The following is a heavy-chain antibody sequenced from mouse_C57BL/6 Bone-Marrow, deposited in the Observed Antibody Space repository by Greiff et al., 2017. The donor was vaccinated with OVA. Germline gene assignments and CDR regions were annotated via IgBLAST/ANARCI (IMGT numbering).Heavy chain of an antibody. CDR1: GFNIKDDY. V-gene: IGHV14-4*01. CDR3: TTRYGSSFYAMDY. J-gene: IGHJ4*01. D-gene: IGHD1-1*01. Sequence: EVKLVESGAELVRPGASVKLSCTASGFNIKDDYMHWVKQRPEQGLEWIGWIDPENGDTEYASKFQGKATITADTSSNTAYLQLSSLTSEDTAVYYCTTRYGSSFYAMDYWGQGTSVTVSS. CDR2: IDPENGDT.